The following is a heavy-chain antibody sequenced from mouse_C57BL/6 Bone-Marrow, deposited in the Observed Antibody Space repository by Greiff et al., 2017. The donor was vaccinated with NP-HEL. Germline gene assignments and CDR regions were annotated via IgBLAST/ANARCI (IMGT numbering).Heavy chain of an antibody. D-gene: IGHD1-1*01. V-gene: IGHV1-64*01. Sequence: QVQLQQPGAELVKPGASVKLSCKASGYTFTSYWMHWVKQRPGQGLEWIGMIHPNSGSTNYNEKFKSKATLTVDKSSSTAYMQLSSLTSEDSAVYYCAPYDYGSRTRDYWGQGTTLTVSS. CDR3: APYDYGSRTRDY. CDR2: IHPNSGST. J-gene: IGHJ2*01. CDR1: GYTFTSYW.